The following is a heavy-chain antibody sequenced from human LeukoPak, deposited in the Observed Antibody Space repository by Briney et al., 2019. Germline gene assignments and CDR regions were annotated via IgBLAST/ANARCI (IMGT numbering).Heavy chain of an antibody. V-gene: IGHV3-7*03. CDR2: IKQDGSEK. CDR3: AGLWFGELSDY. J-gene: IGHJ4*02. Sequence: GGSLRLSCAASGFTFSDYWMTWARQAPGKGLEWVANIKQDGSEKYYVDSVKGRFTISRDNAKNSLFLQMNSLRAEDTAVYYCAGLWFGELSDYWGQGTLVTVSS. D-gene: IGHD3-10*01. CDR1: GFTFSDYW.